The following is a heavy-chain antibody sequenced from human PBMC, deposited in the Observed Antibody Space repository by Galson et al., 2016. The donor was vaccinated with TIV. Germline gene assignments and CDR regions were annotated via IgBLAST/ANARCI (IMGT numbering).Heavy chain of an antibody. J-gene: IGHJ4*02. CDR2: ISPSGSP. V-gene: IGHV4-34*01. D-gene: IGHD4-17*01. Sequence: LSLTCAVSGGSLSANYWGWIRQSPGKGLEWIGEISPSGSPNYNLSLKSRITISVDMSKNQFSLKLSSVTAADTAVYYCARSDYGDSLDYWGQGTLVTVSS. CDR3: ARSDYGDSLDY. CDR1: GGSLSANY.